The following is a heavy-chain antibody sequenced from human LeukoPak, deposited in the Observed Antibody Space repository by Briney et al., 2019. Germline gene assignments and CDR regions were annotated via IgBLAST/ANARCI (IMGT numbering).Heavy chain of an antibody. J-gene: IGHJ3*02. Sequence: SQTLSLTCTVSGGSISSGSYYWSWIRQPAGKGLEWIGRIYTSGSTNYNPSLKSRVTISVDTSKNQFSLKLSSVTAADTAIYYCARDYYNDYEDTFDIWGQGTMVTVSS. CDR3: ARDYYNDYEDTFDI. V-gene: IGHV4-61*02. CDR2: IYTSGST. D-gene: IGHD4-11*01. CDR1: GGSISSGSYY.